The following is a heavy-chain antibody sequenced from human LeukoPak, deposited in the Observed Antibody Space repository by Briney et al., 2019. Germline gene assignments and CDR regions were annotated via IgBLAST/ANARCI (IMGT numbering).Heavy chain of an antibody. CDR2: ISGSGGST. D-gene: IGHD2-2*01. CDR3: AKAGDIVVVKGYYYMDV. J-gene: IGHJ6*03. Sequence: GGSLRLSCAASGFTFSSYAMSWVRQAPGKGLEWVSAISGSGGSTYYADSVKGRFTISRGNSKNTLYLQMNSLRAEDTAVYYCAKAGDIVVVKGYYYMDVWGKGTTVTVSS. CDR1: GFTFSSYA. V-gene: IGHV3-23*01.